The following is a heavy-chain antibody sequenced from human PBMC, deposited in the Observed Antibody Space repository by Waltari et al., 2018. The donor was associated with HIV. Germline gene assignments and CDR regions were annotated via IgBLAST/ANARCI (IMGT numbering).Heavy chain of an antibody. CDR1: GYTFTSYA. V-gene: IGHV7-4-1*02. D-gene: IGHD3-22*01. Sequence: QVQLVQSGSELKKPGASVKVSCKASGYTFTSYALNWVRQAPGQGLEWMGWINTNTGNPTYAQGFTGRFVFSLDTSVSTAYLQISSLKAEDTAVYYCARGQKTNNKYDNGGYFLSAYWGQGTLVTVSS. J-gene: IGHJ4*02. CDR3: ARGQKTNNKYDNGGYFLSAY. CDR2: INTNTGNP.